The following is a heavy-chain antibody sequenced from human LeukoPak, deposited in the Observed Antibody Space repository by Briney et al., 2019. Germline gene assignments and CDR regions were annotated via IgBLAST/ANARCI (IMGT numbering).Heavy chain of an antibody. D-gene: IGHD3-10*01. CDR2: IYTSGST. CDR1: GGSISSGSYY. CDR3: ARLTYGSGSYFDY. Sequence: SETLSLTCTVSGGSISSGSYYWSWIRQPAGKGLEWIGRIYTSGSTNYNPSLKSRVTISVDTSKNQFSLKLSSVTAADTAVYYCARLTYGSGSYFDYWGQGTLVTVSS. V-gene: IGHV4-61*02. J-gene: IGHJ4*02.